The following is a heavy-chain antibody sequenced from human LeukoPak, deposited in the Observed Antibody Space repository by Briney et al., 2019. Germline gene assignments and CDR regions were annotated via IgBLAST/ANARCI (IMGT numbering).Heavy chain of an antibody. CDR2: ISGSGGAT. J-gene: IGHJ4*02. Sequence: GGSLRLSCAASGFIFSTYAMTWVRQTPGKGLQWVSTISGSGGATYYADSVKGRFTISRDNSKNMMYLQMNSLRAEDTAVYYCASAITGTSDYWGQGTLVTVSS. D-gene: IGHD1-7*01. CDR1: GFIFSTYA. CDR3: ASAITGTSDY. V-gene: IGHV3-23*01.